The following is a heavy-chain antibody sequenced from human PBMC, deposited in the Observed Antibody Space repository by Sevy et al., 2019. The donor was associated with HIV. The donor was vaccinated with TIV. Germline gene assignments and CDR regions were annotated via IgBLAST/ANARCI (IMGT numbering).Heavy chain of an antibody. CDR1: GFTFSSYS. D-gene: IGHD6-13*01. V-gene: IGHV3-21*01. CDR2: ISSSSSYI. CDR3: ARDWTDRGIAAPGTVCDY. J-gene: IGHJ4*02. Sequence: GGSLRLSCAASGFTFSSYSMNWVRQAPGKGLEWVSSISSSSSYIYYADSVKGRFTISRDNAKNSLYLQMNSLRAEDTAVYYCARDWTDRGIAAPGTVCDYWGQGTLVTVSS.